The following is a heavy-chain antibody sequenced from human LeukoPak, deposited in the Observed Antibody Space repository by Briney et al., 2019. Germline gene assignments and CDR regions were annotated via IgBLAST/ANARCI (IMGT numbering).Heavy chain of an antibody. D-gene: IGHD4-17*01. Sequence: PSETLSLTCTVSGGSISSYSWSWIRQPAGKGLEWIGRIYTSGSTNYNPSLKSRVTMSVDTSKNQFSLKLSSVTAADTAVYYCARDGPTTVTTFFDYWGQGTLVTVSS. CDR3: ARDGPTTVTTFFDY. V-gene: IGHV4-4*07. CDR2: IYTSGST. J-gene: IGHJ4*02. CDR1: GGSISSYS.